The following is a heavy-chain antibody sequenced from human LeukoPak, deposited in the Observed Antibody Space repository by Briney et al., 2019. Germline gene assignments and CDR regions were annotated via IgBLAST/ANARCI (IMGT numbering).Heavy chain of an antibody. CDR3: AKYYYGSGSKGYFDY. J-gene: IGHJ4*02. D-gene: IGHD3-10*01. CDR1: GFTFRSYG. V-gene: IGHV3-30*18. Sequence: PGGSLRLSCAASGFTFRSYGMHWVRQAPGKGLEWVAVVSHDGSNTYYADSVKGRFTISRDNSKNTLYLQMNSVRAEDTAVYYCAKYYYGSGSKGYFDYWGQGTLVTVSS. CDR2: VSHDGSNT.